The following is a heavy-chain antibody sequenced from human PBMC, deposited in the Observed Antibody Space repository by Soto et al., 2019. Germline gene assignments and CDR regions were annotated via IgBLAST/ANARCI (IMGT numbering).Heavy chain of an antibody. CDR1: GYTFTRHL. CDR3: ARPCYSVSGSYSY. CDR2: INAGNGNT. V-gene: IGHV1-3*01. D-gene: IGHD3-10*01. J-gene: IGHJ4*02. Sequence: QVQLVQSGAEVKKPGASVKVSCEASGYTFTRHLMHWVRQAPGQRLEWMGWINAGNGNTKYSQKFQGRVAITRPTSANITYMELCSLSDGDTAVDYCARPCYSVSGSYSYWGQGTRVPVSS.